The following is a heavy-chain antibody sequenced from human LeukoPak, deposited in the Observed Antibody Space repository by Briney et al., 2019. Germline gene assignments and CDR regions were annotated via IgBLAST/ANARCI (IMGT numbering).Heavy chain of an antibody. D-gene: IGHD3-10*01. V-gene: IGHV3-23*01. J-gene: IGHJ3*02. CDR1: GFTFSSYG. CDR3: AKGGYGSGSYSGFDI. CDR2: ISGSGGST. Sequence: PGGSLRLSCAVSGFTFSSYGMSWVRQAPGKGLEWVSAISGSGGSTYYADSVKGRFTISRDNSKNTLYLQMNSLRAEDTAIYYCAKGGYGSGSYSGFDIWGQGTMVTVSS.